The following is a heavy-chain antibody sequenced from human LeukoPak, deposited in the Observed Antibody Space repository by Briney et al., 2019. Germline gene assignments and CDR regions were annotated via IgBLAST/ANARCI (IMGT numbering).Heavy chain of an antibody. J-gene: IGHJ6*02. CDR1: GGSISSSRYY. Sequence: PSETLSLTCTVSGGSISSSRYYWGWLRQPPGKGLEWIGSINYSGSTYYSPSLKSRVTISVDMSKNQFSLKLSSVTAADTAVYYCARLYYYYGLDVWGQGTTVTVSS. CDR2: INYSGST. CDR3: ARLYYYYGLDV. V-gene: IGHV4-39*01.